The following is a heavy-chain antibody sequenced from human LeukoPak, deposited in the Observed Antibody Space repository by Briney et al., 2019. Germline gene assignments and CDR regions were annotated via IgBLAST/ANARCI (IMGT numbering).Heavy chain of an antibody. CDR2: ISGSGVTT. J-gene: IGHJ4*02. Sequence: GASPRLSCAASGFTFNSYAMRWVRQAPGKGLEWVSAISGSGVTTYYADSVKGRFTISRDNSKNTLYLQMNSLRAEDTAVYYCAKCASLGSLDYWGQGTLVTVSS. D-gene: IGHD2-15*01. V-gene: IGHV3-23*01. CDR3: AKCASLGSLDY. CDR1: GFTFNSYA.